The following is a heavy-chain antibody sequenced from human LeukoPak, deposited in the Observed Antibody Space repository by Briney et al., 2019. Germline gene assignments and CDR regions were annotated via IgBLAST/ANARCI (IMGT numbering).Heavy chain of an antibody. CDR2: ITATGGAT. J-gene: IGHJ5*02. V-gene: IGHV3-23*01. CDR1: GFTFSNYA. CDR3: TANPYGSLSWFDP. D-gene: IGHD3-10*01. Sequence: GGSLRLSCAASGFTFSNYAMTWVRQAPGRGLEWVSGITATGGATYTADSVRGRFTISRDNSDNTLFLQMNSLRPEDTAVYYCTANPYGSLSWFDPWGQEPWSPSPQ.